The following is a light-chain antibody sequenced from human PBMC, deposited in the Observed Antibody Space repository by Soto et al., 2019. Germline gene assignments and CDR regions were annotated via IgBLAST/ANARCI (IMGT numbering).Light chain of an antibody. J-gene: IGKJ2*01. CDR1: ETDNHNF. CDR2: GPS. CDR3: RQYGKFPYP. Sequence: ETVLTQSPGTLYLSPGERATLSCRANETDNHNFLAWYGQKPGQAPRLLIHGPSRRASDIPDRFSGSGSGTDFTLTISRLEPEDFSVYYCRQYGKFPYPFGPGTKGQIK. V-gene: IGKV3-20*01.